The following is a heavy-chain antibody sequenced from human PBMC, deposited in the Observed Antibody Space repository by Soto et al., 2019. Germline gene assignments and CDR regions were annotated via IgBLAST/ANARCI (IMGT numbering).Heavy chain of an antibody. CDR1: GYIFTDYY. Sequence: ASVKVSCKASGYIFTDYYMTWVRQAPGQGLEWMGRINPNTGGTKSAQKFQGRVTMTRDTSISTAYMELSRLTSDDTAVYYCARYNWNYSSYYYYYYGMDVWGQGTTVTVSS. CDR2: INPNTGGT. CDR3: ARYNWNYSSYYYYYYGMDV. J-gene: IGHJ6*02. D-gene: IGHD1-7*01. V-gene: IGHV1-2*06.